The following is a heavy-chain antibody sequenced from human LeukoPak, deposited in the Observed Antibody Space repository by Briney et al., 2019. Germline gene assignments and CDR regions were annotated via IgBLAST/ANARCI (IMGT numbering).Heavy chain of an antibody. CDR2: IYSGGST. CDR1: EFTVSSNY. J-gene: IGHJ4*02. CDR3: AKDNTVIQLVGRRRGHFDY. D-gene: IGHD5-18*01. Sequence: GGSLRLSCAASEFTVSSNYMTWVRQTPGKGLEWVSVIYSGGSTYYADSVKGRFTISRDNSKNTLYLQMNSLRAEDTAVYYCAKDNTVIQLVGRRRGHFDYWGQGTLVTVSS. V-gene: IGHV3-53*05.